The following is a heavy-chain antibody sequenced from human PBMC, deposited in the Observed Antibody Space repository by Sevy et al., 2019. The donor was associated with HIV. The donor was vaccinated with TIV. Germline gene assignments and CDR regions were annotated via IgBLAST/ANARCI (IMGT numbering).Heavy chain of an antibody. J-gene: IGHJ1*01. V-gene: IGHV3-23*01. CDR1: GFTFSSYA. D-gene: IGHD2-21*02. Sequence: GGSLRLSCAASGFTFSSYAMTWVRQAPGKGLDWVSSMTGSGSITYYGDSVKGRFTISRDNSKNTLYLQMNNLRVEDTALYYCAKDGLHCGDFEYFQDWGQGTLVTVSS. CDR3: AKDGLHCGDFEYFQD. CDR2: MTGSGSIT.